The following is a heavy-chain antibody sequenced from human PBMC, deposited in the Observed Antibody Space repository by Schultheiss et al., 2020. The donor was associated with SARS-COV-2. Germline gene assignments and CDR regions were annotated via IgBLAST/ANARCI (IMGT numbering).Heavy chain of an antibody. CDR3: AKDRAAVAGTGWFDP. Sequence: GGSLRLSCAASGFTFSSYSMNWVRQAPGKGLEWVSAISGSGGSTYYADSVKGRFTISRDNAKNSLYLQMNSLRAEDTAVYYCAKDRAAVAGTGWFDPWGQETLVTVSS. V-gene: IGHV3-23*01. J-gene: IGHJ5*02. CDR2: ISGSGGST. CDR1: GFTFSSYS. D-gene: IGHD6-19*01.